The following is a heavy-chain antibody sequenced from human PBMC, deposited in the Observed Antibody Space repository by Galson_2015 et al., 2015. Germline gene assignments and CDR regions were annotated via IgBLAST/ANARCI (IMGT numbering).Heavy chain of an antibody. D-gene: IGHD3-10*01. CDR2: IWYDGSNK. Sequence: SLRLSCAASGFTFSSYGMHWVRQAPGKGLEWVAVIWYDGSNKYYADSVKGRFTISRDNSKNTLYLQMNSLRAEDTAVYYCARDKEDGSGSYCDYWGQGTLVTVSS. CDR1: GFTFSSYG. V-gene: IGHV3-33*01. J-gene: IGHJ4*02. CDR3: ARDKEDGSGSYCDY.